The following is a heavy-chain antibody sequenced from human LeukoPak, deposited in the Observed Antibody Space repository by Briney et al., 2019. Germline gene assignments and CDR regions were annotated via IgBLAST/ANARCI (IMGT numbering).Heavy chain of an antibody. D-gene: IGHD2-21*02. V-gene: IGHV1-2*02. CDR3: AREGSYCVGGDCYSFDF. CDR2: MHPGNGNT. Sequence: ASVKVSCKASGYRFISNYIQWVRQAPGLGPEWVGWMHPGNGNTRYAEKFQGRVTMTRDTFINTAYMDLTSLRSDDTAVYYCAREGSYCVGGDCYSFDFWGQGTLITVSS. J-gene: IGHJ4*02. CDR1: GYRFISNY.